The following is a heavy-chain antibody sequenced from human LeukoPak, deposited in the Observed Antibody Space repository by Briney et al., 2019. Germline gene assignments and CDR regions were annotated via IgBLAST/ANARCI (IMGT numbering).Heavy chain of an antibody. CDR2: ISHSGRT. CDR1: GGSFNDYF. D-gene: IGHD2/OR15-2a*01. CDR3: ARRPLSTKGFDS. V-gene: IGHV4-34*01. J-gene: IGHJ5*01. Sequence: SETLSLTCAVYGGSFNDYFWSWIRQPPGQGLEWIGEISHSGRTNYNPSLKSRLTISIDTSKNQFSLKLSSVTAADTGVYYCARRPLSTKGFDSWGQGTLVTVSS.